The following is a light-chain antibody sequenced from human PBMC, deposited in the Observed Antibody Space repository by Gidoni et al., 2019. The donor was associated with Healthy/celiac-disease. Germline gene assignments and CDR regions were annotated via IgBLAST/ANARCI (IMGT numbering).Light chain of an antibody. V-gene: IGLV3-25*03. CDR3: QSADSSGTYPV. CDR1: TLPKQY. J-gene: IGLJ2*01. CDR2: KDS. Sequence: SYELTQPPSVSVSPGQTARITCSGDTLPKQYAYWYQQKQGQAPVLVISKDSERTSGIPERFSGSSSGTTVTVTISGVQAEDEADYYCQSADSSGTYPVFGGGTKLTVL.